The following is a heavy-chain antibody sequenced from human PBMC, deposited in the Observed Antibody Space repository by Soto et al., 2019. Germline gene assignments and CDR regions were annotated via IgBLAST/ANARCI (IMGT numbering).Heavy chain of an antibody. V-gene: IGHV4-31*03. Sequence: QVRLEESGPGLVKPSETLSLICSVSGGSVNNANYFWNWIRHHPENGLEWIGYIYYSGSTRYNPSFKTRATLSIDTSQHQSSLRLNSVTVADTAVYFCARDADYGGSRGGMDVWGRGTTGTVSS. J-gene: IGHJ6*02. CDR2: IYYSGST. D-gene: IGHD4-17*01. CDR1: GGSVNNANYF. CDR3: ARDADYGGSRGGMDV.